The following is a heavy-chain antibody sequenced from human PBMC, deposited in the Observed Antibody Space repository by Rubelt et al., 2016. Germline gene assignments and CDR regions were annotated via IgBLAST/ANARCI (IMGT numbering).Heavy chain of an antibody. J-gene: IGHJ4*02. D-gene: IGHD6-19*01. CDR2: IFWDDDN. V-gene: IGHV2-5*08. Sequence: QESGPGLVKPSETLSLTCTVSGGSISGYYWSWIRQPPGKGLEWLALIFWDDDNRYRPSLKNRLTITKDTSKNLVVLAMTNMDPVDTATYYWAHTSGYSSGWKHYYFDYWGQGTLVTVSS. CDR3: AHTSGYSSGWKHYYFDY. CDR1: GGSISGYYWS.